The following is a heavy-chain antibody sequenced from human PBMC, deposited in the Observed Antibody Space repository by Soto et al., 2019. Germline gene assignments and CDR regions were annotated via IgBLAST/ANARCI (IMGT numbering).Heavy chain of an antibody. J-gene: IGHJ5*02. D-gene: IGHD1-1*01. CDR2: IYYTGRS. V-gene: IGHV4-59*01. CDR3: ATYSGTTPWFDP. CDR1: GGSITTSY. Sequence: SETLSLTCTVSGGSITTSYWNWIRQPPGKGLEWIGYIYYTGRSNYNPSLKSRATISLDTSKSQFSLMLSSVTATDTAVYYCATYSGTTPWFDPWGQGTLVTVSS.